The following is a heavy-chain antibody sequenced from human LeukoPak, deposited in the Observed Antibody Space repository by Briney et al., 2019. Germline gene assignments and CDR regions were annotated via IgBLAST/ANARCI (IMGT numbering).Heavy chain of an antibody. V-gene: IGHV3-15*04. CDR3: TTYGSGRKFDY. J-gene: IGHJ4*02. CDR2: IESKTDGGTT. D-gene: IGHD3-10*01. Sequence: GGSLRLSCAASGFSFSDAWMSWVRQIPGKGLEWVGRIESKTDGGTTDYAAPVKGRFTISRDDSTNTLYLQTNSLKSEDTAVYYCTTYGSGRKFDYRGQGILVTVSS. CDR1: GFSFSDAW.